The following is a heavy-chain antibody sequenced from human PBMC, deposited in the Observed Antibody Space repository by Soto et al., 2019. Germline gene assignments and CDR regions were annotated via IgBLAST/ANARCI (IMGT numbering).Heavy chain of an antibody. D-gene: IGHD3-9*01. V-gene: IGHV1-69*06. J-gene: IGHJ5*02. Sequence: QIHLVQSGAEVKKPGSSVKISCKASGGTFSNYAISWVRQAPGQGLEWMGGITPISDTTNYAQKFQGRLTITADTSTSTAYMELSGLRSDDTAIYFCARYPNSLNTWFDPWGQGTLVTVSS. CDR3: ARYPNSLNTWFDP. CDR2: ITPISDTT. CDR1: GGTFSNYA.